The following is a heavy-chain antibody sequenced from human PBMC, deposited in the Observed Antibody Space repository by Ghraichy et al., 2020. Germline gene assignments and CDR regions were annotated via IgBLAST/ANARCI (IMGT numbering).Heavy chain of an antibody. D-gene: IGHD7-27*01. CDR3: ARALGMKDLKGAIDY. V-gene: IGHV1-46*01. CDR1: GYNFTSYY. CDR2: INPSGGST. Sequence: ASVKVSCKASGYNFTSYYMHWVRQAPGQGLEWMGIINPSGGSTSYAQKFQGRVTMTRDTSTSTVYMELSSLRSEDTAVYYCARALGMKDLKGAIDYWGQGTLVTVSS. J-gene: IGHJ4*02.